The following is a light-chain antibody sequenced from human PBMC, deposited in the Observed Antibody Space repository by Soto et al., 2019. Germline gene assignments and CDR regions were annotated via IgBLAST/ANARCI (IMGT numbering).Light chain of an antibody. CDR3: SSYTSSSTHYV. Sequence: QSVLTQPASVSGSPGQSITISRTGTSSDVGGYNYVSWYQQHPGKAPKLMIYDVSNRPSGVSNRFSGSKSGNTAPLTISGLQPEDEADYYCSSYTSSSTHYVFGTGTKVTVL. CDR2: DVS. J-gene: IGLJ1*01. CDR1: SSDVGGYNY. V-gene: IGLV2-14*01.